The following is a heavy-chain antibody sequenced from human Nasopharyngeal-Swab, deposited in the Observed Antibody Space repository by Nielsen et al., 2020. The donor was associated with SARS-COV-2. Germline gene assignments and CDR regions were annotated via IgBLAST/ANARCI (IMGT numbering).Heavy chain of an antibody. CDR1: GFTFSMYW. V-gene: IGHV3-7*01. CDR3: ARDSRIVGATGSNDY. Sequence: GRSLRLSCAASGFTFSMYWMSWVRQAPGKGLEWVANIKQDGSDKHYVDSVKGRFTISRDNAQNSLYLEMNSLRAEDTALYYCARDSRIVGATGSNDYWGQGTLVTVSS. CDR2: IKQDGSDK. D-gene: IGHD1-26*01. J-gene: IGHJ4*02.